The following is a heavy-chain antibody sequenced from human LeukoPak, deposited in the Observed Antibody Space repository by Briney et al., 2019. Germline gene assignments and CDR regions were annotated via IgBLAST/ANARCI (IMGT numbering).Heavy chain of an antibody. CDR1: GFTFSSYE. Sequence: PGGSLRLSCAASGFTFSSYEMNWVRQAPGKGLEWVSFISSSGTTINQPDSVKGRFTISRDNAKNSVHLQMDNLRVEDTAVYYCARGWDRAHPTGFEFDVWGQETLVTVSS. V-gene: IGHV3-48*03. J-gene: IGHJ4*02. CDR3: ARGWDRAHPTGFEFDV. CDR2: ISSSGTTI. D-gene: IGHD1-26*01.